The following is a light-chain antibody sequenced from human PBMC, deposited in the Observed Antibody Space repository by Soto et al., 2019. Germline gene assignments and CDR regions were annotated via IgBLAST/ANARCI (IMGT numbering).Light chain of an antibody. CDR1: SSDVGAYKY. Sequence: QSALTQPPSASGSPGQSVTISCTGTSSDVGAYKYVSWYLQYPGKAPKLMIYEVSKRPSGVPDRFSGSKSGNTASLTVSGLQAEDEADYYCTSYVGSNIWVFGGGTKVTVL. J-gene: IGLJ3*02. CDR2: EVS. V-gene: IGLV2-8*01. CDR3: TSYVGSNIWV.